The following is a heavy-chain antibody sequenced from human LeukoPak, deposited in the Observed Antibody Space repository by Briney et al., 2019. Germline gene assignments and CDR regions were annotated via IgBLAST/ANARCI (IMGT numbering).Heavy chain of an antibody. CDR2: ISYDGSNK. CDR3: AKDSRGSGSRYYGMDV. J-gene: IGHJ6*02. Sequence: GGSLRLSCAASGFTFSSYAMHWVRQAPGKGLEWVAVISYDGSNKYYADSVKGRFTTSRDNAKNSLYLQMNSLRAEDTALYYCAKDSRGSGSRYYGMDVWGQGTTVTVSS. CDR1: GFTFSSYA. V-gene: IGHV3-30-3*01. D-gene: IGHD3-10*01.